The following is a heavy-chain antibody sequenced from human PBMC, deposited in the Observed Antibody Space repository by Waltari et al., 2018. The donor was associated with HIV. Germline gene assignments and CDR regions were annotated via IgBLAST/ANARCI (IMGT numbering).Heavy chain of an antibody. Sequence: QVQLQESGPGLVKPSETLSLTCSVSGDSISTYYWSWIRQPPGKGLEWIGYIYYTGDTNYNPSLKSRVTISVDTSKNQFSLRLNSVTAADTAIYYCARGGRSHYVANWGQGTLVTVSS. CDR1: GDSISTYY. CDR2: IYYTGDT. CDR3: ARGGRSHYVAN. J-gene: IGHJ4*02. D-gene: IGHD3-10*02. V-gene: IGHV4-59*01.